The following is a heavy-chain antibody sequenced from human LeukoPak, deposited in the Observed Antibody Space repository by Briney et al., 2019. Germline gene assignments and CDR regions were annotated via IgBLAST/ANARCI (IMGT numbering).Heavy chain of an antibody. CDR2: IYHSGST. Sequence: SETLSLTCAVSGGSFSGHYWNWIRQPPGKGLEWIGSIYHSGSTYYNPSLKSRVTISVDTSKNQFSLKLSSVTAADTAVYYCARWGGEPHLPFDYWGQGSLVSASS. J-gene: IGHJ4*02. D-gene: IGHD3-16*01. CDR1: GGSFSGHY. V-gene: IGHV4-38-2*01. CDR3: ARWGGEPHLPFDY.